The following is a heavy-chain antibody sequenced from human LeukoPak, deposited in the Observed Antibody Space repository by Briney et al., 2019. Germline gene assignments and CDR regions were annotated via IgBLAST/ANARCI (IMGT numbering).Heavy chain of an antibody. CDR1: GGTFSSYA. CDR2: IIPILGIA. Sequence: SVKVSCKASGGTFSSYAISWVRQAPGQGLEWMGRIIPILGIANYAQKFQGRVTITADKPTSTAYMELSSLRSEDTAVYYCARDTGYSYGSPSFDAFDIWGQGTMVTVSS. J-gene: IGHJ3*02. D-gene: IGHD5-18*01. CDR3: ARDTGYSYGSPSFDAFDI. V-gene: IGHV1-69*04.